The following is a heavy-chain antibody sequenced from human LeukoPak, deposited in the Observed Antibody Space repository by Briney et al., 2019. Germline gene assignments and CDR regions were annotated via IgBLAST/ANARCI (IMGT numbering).Heavy chain of an antibody. Sequence: PGGSLRLSCEASGFIFTSNRMNWVRQAPGKGLEWVANIKHDGSEQIYVDSVKGRFTISRDNAKNSLYLQMNSLRAEDTALYYCAKDMGGGYCSSTSCYIGIGFDYWGQGTLVTVSS. CDR1: GFIFTSNR. J-gene: IGHJ4*02. CDR3: AKDMGGGYCSSTSCYIGIGFDY. D-gene: IGHD2-2*02. CDR2: IKHDGSEQ. V-gene: IGHV3-7*03.